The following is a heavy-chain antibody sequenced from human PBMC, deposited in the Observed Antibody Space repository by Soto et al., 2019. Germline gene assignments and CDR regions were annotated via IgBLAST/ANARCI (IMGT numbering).Heavy chain of an antibody. CDR1: GFTFSSYG. J-gene: IGHJ4*02. CDR2: IWYDGSNK. D-gene: IGHD3-10*01. V-gene: IGHV3-33*01. CDR3: ATSVWFGELLPLDY. Sequence: QVQLVESGGGVVQPGRSLRLSCAASGFTFSSYGMHWVRQAPGKGLELVAVIWYDGSNKYYADSVKGRFTISRDNSKNTLYLQMNRLRAEDTAVYYCATSVWFGELLPLDYWGQGTLVTVSS.